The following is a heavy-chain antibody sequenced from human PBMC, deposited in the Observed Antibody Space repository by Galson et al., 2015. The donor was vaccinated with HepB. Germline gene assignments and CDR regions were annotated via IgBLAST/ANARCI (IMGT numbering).Heavy chain of an antibody. Sequence: SVKVSCKASGGTFSSYAISWVRQAPGQGLEWMGGIIPIFGTANYAQKFQGRVTITADESTSTAYMELSSLRSEDTAVYYCARVSEARGVIIPYYFDYWGQGTLVTVSS. CDR3: ARVSEARGVIIPYYFDY. J-gene: IGHJ4*02. CDR2: IIPIFGTA. D-gene: IGHD3-10*01. CDR1: GGTFSSYA. V-gene: IGHV1-69*13.